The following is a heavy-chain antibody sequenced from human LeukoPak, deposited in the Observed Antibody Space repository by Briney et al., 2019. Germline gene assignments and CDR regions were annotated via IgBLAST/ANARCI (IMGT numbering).Heavy chain of an antibody. V-gene: IGHV3-30-3*01. CDR2: ITYDGNYN. J-gene: IGHJ4*02. CDR3: VRDLGSYGWGNHFDY. D-gene: IGHD3-16*01. CDR1: GLTFSDHA. Sequence: PGGSLRLSCAASGLTFSDHAMNWVRQAPGKGLEWLAVITYDGNYNHYADSVKGRFTVSRDNSKNTVYLHMGSLKPEDTAVYYCVRDLGSYGWGNHFDYGGQGTLVTVSS.